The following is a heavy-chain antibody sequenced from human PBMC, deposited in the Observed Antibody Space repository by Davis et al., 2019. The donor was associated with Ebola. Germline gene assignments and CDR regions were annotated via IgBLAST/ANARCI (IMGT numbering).Heavy chain of an antibody. Sequence: GESLKISCAASGLTFSDHYMDWVRQAPGQGLEWVARIRNKGNSYTTEYAASVKGRFTISRDDSENSHYLQMNSLKTEDTAVYYCARGSVGTAFRAFDIWGQGTMATVSS. CDR2: IRNKGNSYTT. CDR3: ARGSVGTAFRAFDI. CDR1: GLTFSDHY. J-gene: IGHJ3*02. V-gene: IGHV3-72*01. D-gene: IGHD5-18*01.